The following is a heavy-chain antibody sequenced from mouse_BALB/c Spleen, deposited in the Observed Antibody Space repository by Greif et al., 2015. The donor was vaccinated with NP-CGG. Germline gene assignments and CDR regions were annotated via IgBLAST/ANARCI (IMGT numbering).Heavy chain of an antibody. CDR3: ARSILRGYAMDY. CDR2: IFPGTGTT. CDR1: GYTFTSYW. D-gene: IGHD1-1*01. J-gene: IGHJ4*01. V-gene: IGHV1S132*01. Sequence: QVQLQQSGAELVKPGASVKLSCKTSGYTFTSYWIQWVKQRPGQGLGWIGEIFPGTGTTYYNGKFKGKATLTIDTSSSTAYMQLSSLTSEDSAVYFCARSILRGYAMDYWGQGTSVTVSS.